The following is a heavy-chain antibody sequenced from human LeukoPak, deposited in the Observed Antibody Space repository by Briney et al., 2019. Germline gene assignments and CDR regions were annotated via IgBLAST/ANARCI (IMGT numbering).Heavy chain of an antibody. J-gene: IGHJ4*02. V-gene: IGHV4-59*08. CDR1: GGSISSYY. Sequence: SETLSLTCTVSGGSISSYYWSWIRQPPGKGLEWFGYIYYSGSTNYNPSHKSRVTISVDTSKNQFSLKLSSVTAADTAVYYCARSSGYYDSSGLFDYWGQGTLATVSS. CDR3: ARSSGYYDSSGLFDY. CDR2: IYYSGST. D-gene: IGHD3-22*01.